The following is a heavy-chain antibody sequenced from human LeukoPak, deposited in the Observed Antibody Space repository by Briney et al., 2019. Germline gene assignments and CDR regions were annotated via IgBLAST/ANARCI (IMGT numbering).Heavy chain of an antibody. D-gene: IGHD3-22*01. V-gene: IGHV3-7*01. Sequence: QSGGSLRLSCAASGFTFSTYWMSWVRQAPGKGLEWVANIKQDGSEKYYVDSVKGRFTISRDNAKNSLYLQMNSLRAEDTAVYYCARDNLDYYDSSGYYGLGYWGQGTLVTVSS. CDR3: ARDNLDYYDSSGYYGLGY. CDR1: GFTFSTYW. J-gene: IGHJ4*02. CDR2: IKQDGSEK.